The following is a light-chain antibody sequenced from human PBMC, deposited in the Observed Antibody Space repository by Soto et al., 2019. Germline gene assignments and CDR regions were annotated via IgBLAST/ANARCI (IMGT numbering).Light chain of an antibody. CDR3: QQYGSSPPT. J-gene: IGKJ2*01. CDR1: QSVSSNY. CDR2: GAS. V-gene: IGKV3-20*01. Sequence: EIVLTQSPGTLSLSPGERATLSCRASQSVSSNYLAWYQQKPGQAPRLLIYGASSRATDIPDRFSGSGSGTDFTLTISRLEPEDFAVYYCQQYGSSPPTFGQGTKLEIK.